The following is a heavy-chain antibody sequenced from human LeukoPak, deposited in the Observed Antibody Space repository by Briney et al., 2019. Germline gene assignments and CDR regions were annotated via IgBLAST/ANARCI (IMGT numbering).Heavy chain of an antibody. V-gene: IGHV3-21*01. Sequence: GVPLRLSCAASGFTFSSYSMNWVRQAPGKGLEWVSSISSSSSYIYYADSVKGRFTISRDNSKNTLYLQMNSLRAEDTAVYYCVNSGWFGAEYFQHWGQGTLVTVSS. CDR2: ISSSSSYI. D-gene: IGHD6-19*01. J-gene: IGHJ1*01. CDR1: GFTFSSYS. CDR3: VNSGWFGAEYFQH.